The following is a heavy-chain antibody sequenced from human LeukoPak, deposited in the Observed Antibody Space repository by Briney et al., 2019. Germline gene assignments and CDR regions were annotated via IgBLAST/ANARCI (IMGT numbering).Heavy chain of an antibody. J-gene: IGHJ4*02. D-gene: IGHD1-26*01. CDR3: ARGHSVGAYDY. Sequence: SETLSLTCAVYGGSFSGYYWSWIRQPPGKGLERIGEINHSGSTNYNPSLKSRVTISVDTSKNQFSLKLSSVTAADTAVYYCARGHSVGAYDYWGQGTLVTVSS. V-gene: IGHV4-34*01. CDR1: GGSFSGYY. CDR2: INHSGST.